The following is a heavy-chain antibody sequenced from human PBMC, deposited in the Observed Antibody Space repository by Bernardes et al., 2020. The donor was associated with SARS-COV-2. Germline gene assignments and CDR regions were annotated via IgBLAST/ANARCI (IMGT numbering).Heavy chain of an antibody. CDR1: GESFSGYY. J-gene: IGHJ4*02. D-gene: IGHD3-16*01. CDR2: IHRSGST. CDR3: ARSVGGAYRVFDY. V-gene: IGHV4-34*01. Sequence: SETLSLTCAVYGESFSGYYWSWIRQPPGQGLEWIGEIHRSGSTNHNPSLKSRVTVSVDMSKNQFSLRLSSVTAADTAVYYCARSVGGAYRVFDYWGQGTLVIVSS.